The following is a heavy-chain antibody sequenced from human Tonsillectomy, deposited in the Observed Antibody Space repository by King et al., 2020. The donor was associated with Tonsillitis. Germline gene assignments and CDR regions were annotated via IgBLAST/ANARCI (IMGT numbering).Heavy chain of an antibody. CDR2: ISSSSSDI. J-gene: IGHJ4*02. Sequence: VQLVESGGGLVQPGGSLRLSCAASGFTFSSYSMNWVRQAPGKGLEWVSYISSSSSDIYYADSVEGRFTISRDNAKNSLYLQMNSLRAEDTAVYYCATESPVPVAVAATPFDYWGQGTLVTVSS. CDR1: GFTFSSYS. D-gene: IGHD2-15*01. V-gene: IGHV3-48*01. CDR3: ATESPVPVAVAATPFDY.